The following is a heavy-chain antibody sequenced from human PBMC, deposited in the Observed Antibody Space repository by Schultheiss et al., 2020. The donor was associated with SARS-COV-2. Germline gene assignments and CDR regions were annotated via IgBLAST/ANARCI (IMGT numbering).Heavy chain of an antibody. CDR2: IYYSGST. CDR3: ARFGGVFDY. D-gene: IGHD3-16*01. J-gene: IGHJ4*02. Sequence: SETLSLTCTVSGGSISSYYWSWIRQPPRKGLEWIGYIYYSGSTNYNPSLKSRVTISVDTSKNQFSLKLSSVTAADTAVYYCARFGGVFDYWGQGTLVTVSS. V-gene: IGHV4-59*01. CDR1: GGSISSYY.